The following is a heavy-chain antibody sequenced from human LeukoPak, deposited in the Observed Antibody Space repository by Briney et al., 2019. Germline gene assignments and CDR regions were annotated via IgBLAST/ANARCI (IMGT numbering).Heavy chain of an antibody. CDR3: VKGVSGAYSKYFQY. Sequence: GGSLRLSCVASGFTFNSYSMSWVRQAPGKELEWVSAISGSGGSTYYADSVRGQFSISRDNSKDTLYLQMSSLRAEDTAIYYCVKGVSGAYSKYFQYWGQGPLVTVSS. CDR1: GFTFNSYS. CDR2: ISGSGGST. D-gene: IGHD2-15*01. J-gene: IGHJ1*01. V-gene: IGHV3-23*01.